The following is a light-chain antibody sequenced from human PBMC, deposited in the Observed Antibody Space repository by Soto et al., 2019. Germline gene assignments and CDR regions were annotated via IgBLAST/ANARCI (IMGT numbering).Light chain of an antibody. J-gene: IGKJ1*01. CDR2: ETS. CDR3: QQYGTSPRT. CDR1: QSIGSN. V-gene: IGKV3-20*01. Sequence: EIVMTQSPATLSVSPGERATLSCRASQSIGSNLAWYQQKPGQAPRLLIYETSSRATGIPDRFSGSGSQTDFTLTISRLEPEDFAVYYCQQYGTSPRTFGQGTKVDIK.